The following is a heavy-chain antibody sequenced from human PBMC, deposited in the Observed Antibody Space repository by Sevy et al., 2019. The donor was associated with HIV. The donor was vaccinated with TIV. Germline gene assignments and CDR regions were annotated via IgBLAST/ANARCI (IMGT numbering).Heavy chain of an antibody. Sequence: GGYLRLSCSASRFTFSRYEMNWVRQAPGKGLEWIAFISSSGSNIYYADSVKGRFAISRDNARNSLFLQMNSLRVEDTAVYYCARTILGYYFDYWGQGALVTVSS. D-gene: IGHD3-3*01. J-gene: IGHJ4*02. CDR2: ISSSGSNI. CDR1: RFTFSRYE. CDR3: ARTILGYYFDY. V-gene: IGHV3-48*03.